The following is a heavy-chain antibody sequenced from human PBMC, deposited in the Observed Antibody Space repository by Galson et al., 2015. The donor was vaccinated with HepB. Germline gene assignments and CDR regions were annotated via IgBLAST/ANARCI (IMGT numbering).Heavy chain of an antibody. V-gene: IGHV3-11*06. J-gene: IGHJ4*02. Sequence: SLRLSCAASGFTFSDYYMSWIRQAPGKGLEWVSYISSSSSYTNYADSVKGRFTISRDNAKNSLYLQMNSLRAEDTAVYYCARITQYCSGGNCYADYWGQGTLVTVSS. D-gene: IGHD2-15*01. CDR2: ISSSSSYT. CDR1: GFTFSDYY. CDR3: ARITQYCSGGNCYADY.